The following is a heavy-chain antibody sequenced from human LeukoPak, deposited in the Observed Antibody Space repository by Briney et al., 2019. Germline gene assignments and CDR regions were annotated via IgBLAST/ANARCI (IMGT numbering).Heavy chain of an antibody. V-gene: IGHV3-21*01. CDR1: GFTFSSYS. D-gene: IGHD5-24*01. CDR2: ISSSSSYI. Sequence: GGSLRLSCAASGFTFSSYSMNWVRQAPGKGLEWVSSISSSSSYIYYADSVKGRFTISRDNAKNSLYLQMNSLRAEDTAVYYCASQFLGSDGYTYWGQGTLVTVSS. CDR3: ASQFLGSDGYTY. J-gene: IGHJ4*02.